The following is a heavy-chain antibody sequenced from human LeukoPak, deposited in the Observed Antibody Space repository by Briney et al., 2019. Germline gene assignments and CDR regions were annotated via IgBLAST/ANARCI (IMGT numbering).Heavy chain of an antibody. Sequence: PSETLSLTCTVSGGSISSGGYYWSWIRQHPGKGLEWIGYIYYSGSTYYNPSLKSRVTISVDTSKNQFSLKLSSVTAADTVVYYCARGVVGATKVDYWGQGTLVTVSS. J-gene: IGHJ4*02. CDR3: ARGVVGATKVDY. V-gene: IGHV4-31*03. CDR1: GGSISSGGYY. D-gene: IGHD1-26*01. CDR2: IYYSGST.